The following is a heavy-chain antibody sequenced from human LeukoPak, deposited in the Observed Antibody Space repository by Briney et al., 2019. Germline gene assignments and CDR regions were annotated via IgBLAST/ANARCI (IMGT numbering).Heavy chain of an antibody. CDR3: AKATYYYGSGSYCFDY. Sequence: GGSLSLSCAASGFTFGDYALHWVRQAPGKGLEWVSGISWNSGSIGYADSVKRRFTISRDNAKNSLYLQMNSLRAEDTALYYCAKATYYYGSGSYCFDYWGQGTLVTVYS. CDR2: ISWNSGSI. D-gene: IGHD3-10*01. J-gene: IGHJ4*02. CDR1: GFTFGDYA. V-gene: IGHV3-9*01.